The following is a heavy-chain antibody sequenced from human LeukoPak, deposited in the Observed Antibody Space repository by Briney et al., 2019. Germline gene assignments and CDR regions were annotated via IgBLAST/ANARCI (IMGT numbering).Heavy chain of an antibody. D-gene: IGHD1-26*01. CDR3: VADSGSRSGGDY. CDR2: INTDGNSI. J-gene: IGHJ4*02. Sequence: QPGGSLRLSCAGSGFTFSTYWMHWVRQVPGKGLVWVSRINTDGNSINYADSVKGRFTISRDNAKNTVYLQMTSLRPDDTAVYYCVADSGSRSGGDYWGQGTLVTVSS. CDR1: GFTFSTYW. V-gene: IGHV3-74*01.